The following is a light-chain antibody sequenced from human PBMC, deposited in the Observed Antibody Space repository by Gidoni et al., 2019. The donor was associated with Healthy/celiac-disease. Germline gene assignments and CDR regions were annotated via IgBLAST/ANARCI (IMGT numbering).Light chain of an antibody. CDR1: QSISSW. J-gene: IGKJ1*01. Sequence: GDRVTITCRASQSISSWLAWYQQKPGKAPKLLIYDASSLESGVPSRFSGSGSGTEFTLTISSLQPDDFATYYCQQYNSYLPTFGQXTKVEIK. CDR3: QQYNSYLPT. CDR2: DAS. V-gene: IGKV1-5*01.